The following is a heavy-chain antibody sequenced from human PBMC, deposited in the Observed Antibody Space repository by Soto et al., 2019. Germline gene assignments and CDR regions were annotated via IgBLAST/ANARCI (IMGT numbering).Heavy chain of an antibody. CDR1: GFTFSSYW. D-gene: IGHD2-2*02. CDR2: IKQDGSEK. V-gene: IGHV3-7*03. J-gene: IGHJ4*02. CDR3: ARGYCSSTSCYKGRYYIDY. Sequence: GSLRLSCAASGFTFSSYWMSWVRQAPGKGLEWVANIKQDGSEKYYVDPVKGRFTISRDNAKNSLYLQMNSLRAEDTAVYYCARGYCSSTSCYKGRYYIDYWGQGTLVTVSS.